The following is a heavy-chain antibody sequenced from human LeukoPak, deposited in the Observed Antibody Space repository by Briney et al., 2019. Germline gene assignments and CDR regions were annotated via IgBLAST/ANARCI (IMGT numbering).Heavy chain of an antibody. CDR3: ARNYDFWSGYLDY. CDR2: IHYSGST. V-gene: IGHV4-59*01. J-gene: IGHJ4*02. CDR1: GDSISNYY. Sequence: SETLSLTCTVSGDSISNYYWSWIRQPPGKGLEWIGYIHYSGSTNNNPSLKSRVTISVDTSKNQFSLKLTSVTAADTAVYYCARNYDFWSGYLDYWGQGTLVTVSS. D-gene: IGHD3-3*01.